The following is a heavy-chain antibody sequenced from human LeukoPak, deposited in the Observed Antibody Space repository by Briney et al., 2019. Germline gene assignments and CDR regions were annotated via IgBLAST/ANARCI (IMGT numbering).Heavy chain of an antibody. V-gene: IGHV4-30-4*01. D-gene: IGHD5-12*01. Sequence: SQTLSLTCTVSGGSISSGDYYWSWIRQPPGKGLEWIGYIYYSGSTYYNPSLKSRVTISVDTSKNQFSLKLSSVTAADTAVYYCARGGGGYPLFDYWGQGTLVTVSS. CDR1: GGSISSGDYY. CDR2: IYYSGST. CDR3: ARGGGGYPLFDY. J-gene: IGHJ4*02.